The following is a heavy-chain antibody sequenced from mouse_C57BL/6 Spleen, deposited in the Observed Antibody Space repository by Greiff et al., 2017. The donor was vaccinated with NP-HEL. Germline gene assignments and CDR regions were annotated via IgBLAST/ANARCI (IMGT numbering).Heavy chain of an antibody. CDR3: ARWDYGVPGMDY. D-gene: IGHD1-1*01. V-gene: IGHV1-18*01. CDR2: INPNNGGT. CDR1: GYTFTDYN. J-gene: IGHJ4*01. Sequence: EVKLMESGPELVKPGASVKIPCKASGYTFTDYNMDWVKQSHGKSLEWIGDINPNNGGTIYNQKFKGKATLTVDKSSSTAYMELRSLTSEDTAVYYCARWDYGVPGMDYWGQGTSVTDSS.